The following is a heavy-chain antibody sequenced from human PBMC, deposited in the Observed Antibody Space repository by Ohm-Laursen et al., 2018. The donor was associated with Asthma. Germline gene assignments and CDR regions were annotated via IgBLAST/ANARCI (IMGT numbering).Heavy chain of an antibody. Sequence: ASVKVSCKSSGGTFSNYVIGWVRQAPGQGLEWMGRINPNSGGTNYAQKFQGRVTMTRDTSISTAYMELSRLRSDDTAVYYCARNLEDIVVVGNWFDPWGQGTLVTVSS. V-gene: IGHV1-2*06. CDR1: GGTFSNYV. CDR3: ARNLEDIVVVGNWFDP. CDR2: INPNSGGT. D-gene: IGHD2-15*01. J-gene: IGHJ5*02.